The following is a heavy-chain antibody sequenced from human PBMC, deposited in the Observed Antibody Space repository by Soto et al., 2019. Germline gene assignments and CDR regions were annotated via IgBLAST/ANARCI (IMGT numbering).Heavy chain of an antibody. Sequence: TSETLSLTCTVSGDSIDRSETYWSWIRQPPGRGLEWIATVSYSGNAYYNPSLQSRVTISVDTSKNQFSLKMNSVTAADTAVYYCARPGRDWGALHYWGQGTLVTVSS. D-gene: IGHD7-27*01. V-gene: IGHV4-39*07. J-gene: IGHJ4*02. CDR2: VSYSGNA. CDR1: GDSIDRSETY. CDR3: ARPGRDWGALHY.